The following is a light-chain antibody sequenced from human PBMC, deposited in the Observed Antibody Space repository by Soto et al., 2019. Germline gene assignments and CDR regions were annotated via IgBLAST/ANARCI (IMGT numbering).Light chain of an antibody. CDR3: QQYNNWPPDRT. CDR1: QSVGSN. CDR2: GAS. V-gene: IGKV3-15*01. Sequence: EIVMTQSPATLSVSPGERATLSCRASQSVGSNLAWYQQKPGQAPRLLIYGASTRPTGIPARFSGSGSGTEFTLTISSLQSEDFAIYFCQQYNNWPPDRTFGQGTKVEIK. J-gene: IGKJ1*01.